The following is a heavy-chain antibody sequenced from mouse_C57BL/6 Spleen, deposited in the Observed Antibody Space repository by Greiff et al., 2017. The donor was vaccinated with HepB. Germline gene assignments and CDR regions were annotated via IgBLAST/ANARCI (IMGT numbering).Heavy chain of an antibody. Sequence: QVHVKQSGPGLVQPSQSLSITCTVSGFSLTSYGVHWVRQSPGKGLEWLGVIWSGGSTDYNAAFISRLSISKDNSKSQVFFKMNSLQADDTAIYYCARGDDGKRYFDVWGTGTTVTVSS. J-gene: IGHJ1*03. CDR3: ARGDDGKRYFDV. CDR2: IWSGGST. D-gene: IGHD2-3*01. CDR1: GFSLTSYG. V-gene: IGHV2-2*01.